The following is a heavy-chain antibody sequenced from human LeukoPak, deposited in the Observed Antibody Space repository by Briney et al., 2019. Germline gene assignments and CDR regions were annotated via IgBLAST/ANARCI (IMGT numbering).Heavy chain of an antibody. CDR3: ASGDSSGYYYPYFDY. Sequence: SETLSLTCTVSGGSISSSSYYWGWIRQPPGKGLEWIGSIYYSGSTYYNPSLKSRVTISVDTSKNQFSLKLSSVTAADTAAYYCASGDSSGYYYPYFDYWGQGTLVTVSS. V-gene: IGHV4-39*01. D-gene: IGHD3-22*01. J-gene: IGHJ4*02. CDR1: GGSISSSSYY. CDR2: IYYSGST.